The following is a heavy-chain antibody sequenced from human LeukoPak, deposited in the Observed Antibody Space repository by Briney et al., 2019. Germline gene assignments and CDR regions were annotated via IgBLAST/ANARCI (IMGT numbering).Heavy chain of an antibody. CDR2: INHRGST. V-gene: IGHV4-34*01. CDR1: GGSFSGYY. J-gene: IGHJ4*02. Sequence: SQTLSLTCALYGGSFSGYYWSWIHQPPVERLKWSGGINHRGSTDSNSSLTRRVTISVDTSKNQYSLNLSTVTATNTSVPYCARSGYDSSGYCIDYWGRGTLVTVSS. D-gene: IGHD3-22*01. CDR3: ARSGYDSSGYCIDY.